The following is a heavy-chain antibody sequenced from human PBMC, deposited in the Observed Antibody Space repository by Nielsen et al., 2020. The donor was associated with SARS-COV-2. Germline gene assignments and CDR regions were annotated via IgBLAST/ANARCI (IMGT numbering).Heavy chain of an antibody. D-gene: IGHD3-16*02. J-gene: IGHJ4*02. CDR2: IKSKTDGGTT. CDR3: TTDRTYDYVWGSYRYSDY. Sequence: GGSLRLSCAASGFTFSNAWMSWVRQAPGKGLEWVGRIKSKTDGGTTDYAAHVKGRFTISRDDSKNTLYLQMNSLKTEDTAVYYCTTDRTYDYVWGSYRYSDYWGQGTLVTVSS. V-gene: IGHV3-15*01. CDR1: GFTFSNAW.